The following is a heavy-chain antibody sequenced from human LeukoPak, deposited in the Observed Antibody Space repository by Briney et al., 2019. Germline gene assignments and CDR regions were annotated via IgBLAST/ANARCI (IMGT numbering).Heavy chain of an antibody. V-gene: IGHV3-66*01. CDR1: GFIVSNNY. CDR3: ARDSDSSGWLDYYMDV. CDR2: IFAGGTT. J-gene: IGHJ6*03. Sequence: GGSLRLSCAASGFIVSNNYMSWVRQAPGRGLEWVSVIFAGGTTNYADSVKGRFIISRDNSKNTLYLQMNSLRAEDTAVYYCARDSDSSGWLDYYMDVWGKGTTVTISS. D-gene: IGHD6-19*01.